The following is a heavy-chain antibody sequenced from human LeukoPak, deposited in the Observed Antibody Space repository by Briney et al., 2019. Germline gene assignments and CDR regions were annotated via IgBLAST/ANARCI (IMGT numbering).Heavy chain of an antibody. CDR3: ANLDQARAAGRLDAFDI. V-gene: IGHV3-30*18. CDR1: GFTFSSYG. Sequence: PGGSLRLSCAASGFTFSSYGMHWVRQAPGKGLEWVAVISYDGSNKYYADSVKGRFTISRDNSKNTLYLQMNSLRAEDTAVYYCANLDQARAAGRLDAFDIWGQGTMVTVSS. D-gene: IGHD6-13*01. J-gene: IGHJ3*02. CDR2: ISYDGSNK.